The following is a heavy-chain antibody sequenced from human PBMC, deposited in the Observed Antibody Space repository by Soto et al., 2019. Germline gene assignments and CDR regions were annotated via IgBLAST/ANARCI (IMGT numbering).Heavy chain of an antibody. V-gene: IGHV3-7*01. D-gene: IGHD6-13*01. CDR2: INQDGSEK. Sequence: GGSLRLSCAASGFTLSTYWMTWVRQAPGKGLEWVANINQDGSEKYYVDSVKGRFAISRDNAHNSLYLQMNSLRADDTALYYCARAIAAAGSYWGQGTLVTVSS. CDR1: GFTLSTYW. J-gene: IGHJ4*02. CDR3: ARAIAAAGSY.